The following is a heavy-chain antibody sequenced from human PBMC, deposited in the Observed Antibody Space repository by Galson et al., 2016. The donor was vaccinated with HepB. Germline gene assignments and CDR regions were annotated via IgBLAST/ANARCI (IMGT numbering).Heavy chain of an antibody. J-gene: IGHJ4*02. CDR1: GFTFSSYG. CDR3: ARAPTFDYDVSGYYPYYFDY. V-gene: IGHV3-23*01. D-gene: IGHD3-22*01. Sequence: SLRLSCAASGFTFSSYGMSWVRQAPGKGLEGVSGITGSGGSTYYADSVKGRFAISRDNRKNTLYLQMDSLRAEDTAVYFCARAPTFDYDVSGYYPYYFDYWGQGTLVTVSS. CDR2: ITGSGGST.